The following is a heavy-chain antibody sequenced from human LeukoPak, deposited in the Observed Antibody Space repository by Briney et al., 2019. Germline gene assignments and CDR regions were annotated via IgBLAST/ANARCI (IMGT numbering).Heavy chain of an antibody. V-gene: IGHV4-39*01. J-gene: IGHJ5*02. CDR1: GGSISSSSYY. Sequence: SETLSLTCTVSGGSISSSSYYWGWIRQPPGKGLEWIGSIYYSGSTYYNPSLKSRVTISVDTSKNQFSLKLSSVTAADTAVYYCARLRGVWLRYNWFDPWGQGTLVTVSS. D-gene: IGHD5-18*01. CDR3: ARLRGVWLRYNWFDP. CDR2: IYYSGST.